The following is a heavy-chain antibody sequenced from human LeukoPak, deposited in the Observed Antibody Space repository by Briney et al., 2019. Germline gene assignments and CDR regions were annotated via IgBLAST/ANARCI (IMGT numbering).Heavy chain of an antibody. V-gene: IGHV4-61*02. CDR1: GGSISSGNYY. CDR3: ARDGSRSAYYYDSFDI. D-gene: IGHD3-22*01. J-gene: IGHJ3*02. CDR2: GYTSGGT. Sequence: SETLSLTCTVSGGSISSGNYYWSRIRQPAGKGLEWIGRGYTSGGTNYNPSLKSRVTISVDTSKNQVSLKLSSVAAADTAVYYCARDGSRSAYYYDSFDIWGQGTMVTVSS.